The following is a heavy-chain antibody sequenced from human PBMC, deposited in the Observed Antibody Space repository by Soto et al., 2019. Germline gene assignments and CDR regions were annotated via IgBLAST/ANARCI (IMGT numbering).Heavy chain of an antibody. Sequence: ASVKVSCKASGYTFTSYYMHWVRQAPGQGLEWMGIINPSGGSTSYAQKFQGRVTMTRDTSTSTVYMELSSLRSEDTAVYYCARDLTEFGELLLYYYYGMDVWGQGTTVTVSS. D-gene: IGHD3-10*01. CDR3: ARDLTEFGELLLYYYYGMDV. CDR1: GYTFTSYY. J-gene: IGHJ6*02. V-gene: IGHV1-46*01. CDR2: INPSGGST.